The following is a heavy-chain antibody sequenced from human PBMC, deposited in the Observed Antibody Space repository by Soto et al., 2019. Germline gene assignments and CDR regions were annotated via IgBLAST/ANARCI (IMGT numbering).Heavy chain of an antibody. J-gene: IGHJ6*02. CDR3: AKDLILGATPFYYYYGMDV. CDR2: ISYDGSNK. Sequence: QVQLVESGGGVVQPGRSLRLSCAASGFTFSSYGMHWVRQAPGKGLEWVAVISYDGSNKYYADSVKGRFTIPRDNSKNTLYMQMKNVKDQDEAVYYCAKDLILGATPFYYYYGMDVWGQWTPVTVSS. CDR1: GFTFSSYG. D-gene: IGHD1-26*01. V-gene: IGHV3-30*18.